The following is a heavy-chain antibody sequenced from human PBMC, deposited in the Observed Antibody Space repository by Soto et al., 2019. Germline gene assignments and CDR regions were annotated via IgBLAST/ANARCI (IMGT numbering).Heavy chain of an antibody. Sequence: QVQLQESGPGLVKPSQTLSLTCTVSGGSISSGGYYWNWIRQHPGKGLEWIGYIYYIGSTYYKPSLKSRVTISLDTPKNQFSLRLSSVTAADTAVYYCARSVFPWGQGTLVTVSS. V-gene: IGHV4-31*03. CDR1: GGSISSGGYY. CDR3: ARSVFP. J-gene: IGHJ5*02. CDR2: IYYIGST.